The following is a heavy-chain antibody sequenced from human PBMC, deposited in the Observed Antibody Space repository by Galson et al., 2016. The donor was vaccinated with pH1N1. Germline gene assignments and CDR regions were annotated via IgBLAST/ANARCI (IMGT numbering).Heavy chain of an antibody. CDR2: IRSSRRDT. V-gene: IGHV3-11*06. D-gene: IGHD6-19*01. CDR1: GFSFSDYY. Sequence: SLRLSCAASGFSFSDYYMSWVRQAPGKGLEWVSYIRSSRRDTNYADSVKGRFSISRDNAKNLLFLQMNSPRAEDTAVYYCARGGVSVAAVFDLWGQGTTVTVSS. J-gene: IGHJ6*02. CDR3: ARGGVSVAAVFDL.